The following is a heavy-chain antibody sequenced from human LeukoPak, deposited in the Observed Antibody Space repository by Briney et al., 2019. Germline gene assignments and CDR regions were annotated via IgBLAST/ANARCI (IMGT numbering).Heavy chain of an antibody. V-gene: IGHV3-23*01. CDR3: AKHQLVGRYYFDY. J-gene: IGHJ4*02. Sequence: PRGSLRLSCAASGFTFSSYAMGWVRQAPGKGLEWVSSISGSGDTTYYADSVKGRFTISRDNSKNTLYLRMNSLRAEDTAVYFCAKHQLVGRYYFDYWGQGTLVSLST. CDR1: GFTFSSYA. CDR2: ISGSGDTT. D-gene: IGHD1-1*01.